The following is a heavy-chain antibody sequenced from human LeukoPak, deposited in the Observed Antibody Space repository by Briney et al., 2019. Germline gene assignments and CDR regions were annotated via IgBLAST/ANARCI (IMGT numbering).Heavy chain of an antibody. J-gene: IGHJ6*02. V-gene: IGHV5-51*01. CDR1: GYTFTNYW. D-gene: IGHD3-10*01. Sequence: GESLKISCKGSGYTFTNYWIAWVRQMPGKGLEWMGIIYPGDSNTRYSPSFQGQVTISADKSISTAYLQWSSLKASDTATYYCARRVGDYYGSGSKYGMDVWGQGTTVTVSS. CDR3: ARRVGDYYGSGSKYGMDV. CDR2: IYPGDSNT.